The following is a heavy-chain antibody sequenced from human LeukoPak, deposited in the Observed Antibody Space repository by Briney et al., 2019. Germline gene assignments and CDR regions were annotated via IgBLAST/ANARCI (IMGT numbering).Heavy chain of an antibody. V-gene: IGHV1-2*02. Sequence: ASVKVSCKASGYTFTGYYMHWVRQAPGQGLEWMGWINPNSGGTNYAQKFQGRVTMTRDTSISTAYMELSRLRSDDTAVYYCARVEPRGIAVAGPVFDYWGQGTLATVSS. CDR3: ARVEPRGIAVAGPVFDY. CDR2: INPNSGGT. CDR1: GYTFTGYY. D-gene: IGHD6-19*01. J-gene: IGHJ4*02.